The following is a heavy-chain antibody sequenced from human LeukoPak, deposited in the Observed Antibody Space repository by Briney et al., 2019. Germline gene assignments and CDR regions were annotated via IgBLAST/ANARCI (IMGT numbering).Heavy chain of an antibody. D-gene: IGHD6-13*01. CDR2: ISYDGSSK. CDR3: ARPRGAAAGTFGFDP. V-gene: IGHV3-30*03. Sequence: PGGSLRLSCAASGFTFTSYVMHWVRQAPGKGLQWVALISYDGSSKYYADSVKGRFTISRDNSKNTLYLQMNSLRAEDTAVYYCARPRGAAAGTFGFDPWGQGTLVTVSS. CDR1: GFTFTSYV. J-gene: IGHJ5*02.